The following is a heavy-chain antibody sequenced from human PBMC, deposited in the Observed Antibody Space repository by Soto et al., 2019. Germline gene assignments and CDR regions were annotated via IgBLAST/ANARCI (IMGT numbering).Heavy chain of an antibody. V-gene: IGHV4-61*01. CDR3: ARGNGGNSGSFDY. D-gene: IGHD2-21*02. CDR2: IYYSGST. CDR1: GGSVSSGSYY. Sequence: SETLSLTCTVSGGSVSSGSYYWSWIRQPPGKGLEWIGYIYYSGSTNYNPSLKSRVTISVDTSKNQFFLKLSFVTAADTAVYYCARGNGGNSGSFDYWGQGTLVTVSS. J-gene: IGHJ4*02.